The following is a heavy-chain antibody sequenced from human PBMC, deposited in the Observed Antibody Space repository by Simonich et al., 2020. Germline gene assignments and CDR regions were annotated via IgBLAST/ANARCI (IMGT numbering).Heavy chain of an antibody. CDR1: GFSLRHARMG. Sequence: QVTLKESGPVLVKPTETLTLTCTASGFSLRHARMGVSWIRQPPGKALEWLAHIFSNDEKSYSTSLKSRLTISKDTSKSQVVLTMTNMDPVDTATYYCARDYDILTGYYTFDYWGQGTLVTVSS. D-gene: IGHD3-9*01. CDR2: IFSNDEK. CDR3: ARDYDILTGYYTFDY. J-gene: IGHJ4*02. V-gene: IGHV2-26*02.